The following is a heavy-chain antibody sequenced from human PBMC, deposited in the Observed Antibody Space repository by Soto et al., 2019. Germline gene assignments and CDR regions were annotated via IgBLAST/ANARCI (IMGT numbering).Heavy chain of an antibody. J-gene: IGHJ6*03. CDR3: AGTTSLQWYYMDV. Sequence: QVQLQQSGPGLVKPSQTLSLTCAISGDSVSSNSAAWNWISQSPSGGLEWLGRTYYRSRWYNDYAVSVRSRITINPDTSKNQFSLHLNSVTPEDTAVYYCAGTTSLQWYYMDVWGKGTTVTVSS. D-gene: IGHD1-7*01. CDR2: TYYRSRWYN. V-gene: IGHV6-1*01. CDR1: GDSVSSNSAA.